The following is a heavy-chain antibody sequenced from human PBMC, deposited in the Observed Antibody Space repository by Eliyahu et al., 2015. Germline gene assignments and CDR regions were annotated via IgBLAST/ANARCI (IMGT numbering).Heavy chain of an antibody. CDR1: GFXFXVYG. V-gene: IGHV3-33*04. CDR2: IWYXGSAK. Sequence: QVQLVESGGGVVQPGXSLKISCAASGFXFXVYGMHWVRQAPGKGLEWXSXIWYXGSAKYYADSVEGRFTISRDNSKDTLYLQVDSLRAEDTAVYYCARDRGCSNGICYSMDYWGQGTLVTVSS. D-gene: IGHD2-8*01. J-gene: IGHJ4*02. CDR3: ARDRGCSNGICYSMDY.